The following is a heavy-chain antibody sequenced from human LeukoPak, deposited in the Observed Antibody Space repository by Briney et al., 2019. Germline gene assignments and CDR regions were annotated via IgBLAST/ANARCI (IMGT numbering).Heavy chain of an antibody. J-gene: IGHJ6*02. Sequence: GGSLRLSCEVSGFRFSSYWMTWVRQAPGKGLEWVANIEQDGSGKYYVDSVKGRFTISRDNAKNSLSLQMNSLRAEDTAVYYCARASAATHFAMDVWGQGTTVTVSS. CDR3: ARASAATHFAMDV. CDR1: GFRFSSYW. V-gene: IGHV3-7*05. D-gene: IGHD6-13*01. CDR2: IEQDGSGK.